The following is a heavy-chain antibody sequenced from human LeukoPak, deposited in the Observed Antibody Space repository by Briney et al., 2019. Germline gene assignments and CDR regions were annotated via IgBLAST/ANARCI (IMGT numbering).Heavy chain of an antibody. CDR3: ATPNSGYYLDAFDI. J-gene: IGHJ3*02. D-gene: IGHD3-22*01. CDR2: FDPEDGET. Sequence: ASVKVSCKVSGYTLTELSMHWVRQAPGKGLEWMGGFDPEDGETIYAQKFQGSVTMTEDTSTDTAYMELSSLRSEDTAVYYCATPNSGYYLDAFDIWGQGTMVTVSS. CDR1: GYTLTELS. V-gene: IGHV1-24*01.